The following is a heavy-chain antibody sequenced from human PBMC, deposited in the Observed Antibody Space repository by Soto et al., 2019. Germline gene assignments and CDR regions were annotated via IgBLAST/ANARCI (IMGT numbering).Heavy chain of an antibody. Sequence: QVQLQQWGAGLLKPSETLSLTCAVYGGSFSAYDWTWIRQPPGKGLEWIGDIHHTRGTNYTPSLTSRVIISVDTSKNQFSLQLRSVTAADTAVYYCARGPDSGEYGWFDPWGQGSLVTVSS. J-gene: IGHJ5*02. V-gene: IGHV4-34*01. CDR3: ARGPDSGEYGWFDP. CDR1: GGSFSAYD. CDR2: IHHTRGT. D-gene: IGHD7-27*01.